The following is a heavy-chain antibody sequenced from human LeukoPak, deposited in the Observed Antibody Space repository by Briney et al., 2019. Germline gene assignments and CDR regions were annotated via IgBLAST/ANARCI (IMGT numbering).Heavy chain of an antibody. CDR3: ARDPSGSWNDVGTFDS. CDR1: GFTFSSYS. D-gene: IGHD1-1*01. V-gene: IGHV3-21*01. J-gene: IGHJ4*02. CDR2: ISSSSSYI. Sequence: GGSLRLSCAASGFTFSSYSMNWVRQAPGKGLEWVSSISSSSSYIYYADSVKGRFTLSRDNSKNTVYLQMTSLRVEDTALYYCARDPSGSWNDVGTFDSWGQGTLVSVSS.